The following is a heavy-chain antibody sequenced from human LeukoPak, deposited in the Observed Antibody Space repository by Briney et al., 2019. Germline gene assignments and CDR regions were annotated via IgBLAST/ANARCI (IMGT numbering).Heavy chain of an antibody. CDR1: GYTFTGYY. J-gene: IGHJ3*02. CDR2: INPNSGGT. Sequence: GASVKVSCKASGYTFTGYYMHWVRQAPGQGLEWMGWINPNSGGTNYAQKFQGRVTMTRNTSISTAYTELSSLRSEDTAVYYCARAFPTRTYYDILTGYYSGAFDIWGQGTMVTVSS. V-gene: IGHV1-2*02. D-gene: IGHD3-9*01. CDR3: ARAFPTRTYYDILTGYYSGAFDI.